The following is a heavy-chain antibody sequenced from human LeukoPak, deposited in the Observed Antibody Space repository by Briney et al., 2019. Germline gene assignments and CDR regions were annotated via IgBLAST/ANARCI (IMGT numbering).Heavy chain of an antibody. D-gene: IGHD1-1*01. CDR3: ARVTTGTGFDP. Sequence: SETLSLTCTVSGGSISSYYWSWIRQPPGKGLEWIGEIYHSGSTNYNPSLKSRVTISVDKSKNQFSLKLSSVTAADTAVYYCARVTTGTGFDPWGQGTLVTVSS. CDR1: GGSISSYY. V-gene: IGHV4-59*12. CDR2: IYHSGST. J-gene: IGHJ5*02.